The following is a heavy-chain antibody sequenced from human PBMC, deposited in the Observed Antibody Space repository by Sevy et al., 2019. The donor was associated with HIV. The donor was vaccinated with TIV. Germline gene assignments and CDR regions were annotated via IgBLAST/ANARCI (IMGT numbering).Heavy chain of an antibody. CDR2: ISGSGGST. J-gene: IGHJ4*02. D-gene: IGHD3-10*01. V-gene: IGHV3-23*01. CDR3: AITMVRGVITRDY. CDR1: GFTFSSYA. Sequence: GGSLRLSCAASGFTFSSYAMSWVRQAPGKGLEWVSAISGSGGSTYYADSVKGRFTISRDNSKNTLYLQMNSLRAEDTAVYYCAITMVRGVITRDYWGQGTLVTVSS.